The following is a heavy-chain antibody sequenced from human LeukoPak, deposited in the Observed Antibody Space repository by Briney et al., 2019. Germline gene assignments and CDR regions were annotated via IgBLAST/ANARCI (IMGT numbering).Heavy chain of an antibody. Sequence: GGSLRLSCAASGFTFSSYAMSWVRQASGKGLEWVSAISGSGGSTYYADSVKGRFTISRDNSKNTLYLQMNSLRAEDTAVYYCAKTGDRRDYDFWSGYYGYWGQGTLVTVSS. CDR3: AKTGDRRDYDFWSGYYGY. CDR1: GFTFSSYA. CDR2: ISGSGGST. D-gene: IGHD3-3*01. J-gene: IGHJ4*02. V-gene: IGHV3-23*01.